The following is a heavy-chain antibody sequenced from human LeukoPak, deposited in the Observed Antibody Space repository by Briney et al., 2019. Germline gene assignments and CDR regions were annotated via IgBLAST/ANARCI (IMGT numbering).Heavy chain of an antibody. CDR3: ARDRLEDCYYYGMDV. D-gene: IGHD6-25*01. CDR2: INPSGGST. V-gene: IGHV1-46*01. CDR1: KYTFTSYY. Sequence: ASVTVSCTASKYTFTSYYMHWVRQAPGQGLEWMGIINPSGGSTSYAQKFQGRVTMTRDTSTSTVYMELSSLRSEDTAVYYCARDRLEDCYYYGMDVWGQGTTVTVSS. J-gene: IGHJ6*02.